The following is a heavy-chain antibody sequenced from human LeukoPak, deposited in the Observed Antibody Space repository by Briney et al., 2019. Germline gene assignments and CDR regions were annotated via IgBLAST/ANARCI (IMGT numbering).Heavy chain of an antibody. CDR1: GYTFTGYY. CDR3: AGDSGSYFPYYYYGMDV. D-gene: IGHD1-26*01. J-gene: IGHJ6*02. CDR2: INPNSGGT. V-gene: IGHV1-2*02. Sequence: ASVKVSCKASGYTFTGYYMHWVRQAPGQGLEWMGWINPNSGGTNYAQKFQGRVTMTRDTSISTAYMELRRLRSDDTAVYYCAGDSGSYFPYYYYGMDVWGQGTTVTVSS.